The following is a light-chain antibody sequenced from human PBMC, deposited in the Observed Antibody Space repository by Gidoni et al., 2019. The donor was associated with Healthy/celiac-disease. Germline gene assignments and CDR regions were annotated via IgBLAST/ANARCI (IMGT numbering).Light chain of an antibody. V-gene: IGKV1-39*01. CDR3: QQSYSTPRFT. CDR1: QSISSY. J-gene: IGKJ1*01. Sequence: DIQMTQSPSSLSASVGDRVTITCRASQSISSYLNWYQQKPGKAPKLLIYAASSLQSGVPSRFSGSGSGTGCTLTISSLQPEDFATYYCQQSYSTPRFTFGQGTKVEIK. CDR2: AAS.